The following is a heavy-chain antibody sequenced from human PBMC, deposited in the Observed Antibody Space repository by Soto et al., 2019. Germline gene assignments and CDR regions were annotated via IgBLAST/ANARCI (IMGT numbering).Heavy chain of an antibody. CDR3: ARDLFGGYCLDY. Sequence: PSETLSLTCTVSGDSISSSNNFWGWIRQPPGKGLEWIGYVYYDGHTDYNPSLESRVTIAVDTSKNQFSLRLTSVTAADTAVYYCARDLFGGYCLDYWGQGALVTVSS. CDR2: VYYDGHT. J-gene: IGHJ4*02. V-gene: IGHV4-61*01. D-gene: IGHD5-12*01. CDR1: GDSISSSNNF.